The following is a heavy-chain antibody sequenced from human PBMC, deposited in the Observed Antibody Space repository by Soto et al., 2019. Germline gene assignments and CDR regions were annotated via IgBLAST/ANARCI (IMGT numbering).Heavy chain of an antibody. Sequence: SETLSLTCTVSGGSVSSGSYSWSLILQPPRKGLEWIGYIYYSGSTNYNHSLKSRVTISVDTSKNKFSLKLSSVTAADTAVYYCARESMGDSSGTGNLDYWGQGTLVTVSS. CDR3: ARESMGDSSGTGNLDY. CDR1: GGSVSSGSYS. D-gene: IGHD3-22*01. CDR2: IYYSGST. V-gene: IGHV4-61*01. J-gene: IGHJ4*02.